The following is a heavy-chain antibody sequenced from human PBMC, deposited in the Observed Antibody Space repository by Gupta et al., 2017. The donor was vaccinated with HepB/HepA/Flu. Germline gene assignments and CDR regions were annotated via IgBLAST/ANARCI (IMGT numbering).Heavy chain of an antibody. V-gene: IGHV4-34*01. J-gene: IGHJ5*02. D-gene: IGHD2-21*01. Sequence: GEINHSGSTNYNPSLKSRVTISVDTSKNQFSLKLSSVTAADTAVYYCARDLFYLYYNWFDPWGQGTLVTVSS. CDR2: INHSGST. CDR3: ARDLFYLYYNWFDP.